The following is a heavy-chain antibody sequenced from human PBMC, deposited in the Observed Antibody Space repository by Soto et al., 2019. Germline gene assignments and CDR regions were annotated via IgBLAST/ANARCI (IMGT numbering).Heavy chain of an antibody. Sequence: LSLTCPVSHGFISSGGSYWGYIRQPPGKGLEWIGYIYYSGRTYYNPSLKSRVTISVDKSKNQFSLKLSSVTAADTAVYYCAREGATRYYYYFYGMDVWVLGTTVTVSS. CDR3: AREGATRYYYYFYGMDV. CDR1: HGFISSGGSY. D-gene: IGHD1-26*01. J-gene: IGHJ6*01. CDR2: IYYSGRT. V-gene: IGHV4-30-4*01.